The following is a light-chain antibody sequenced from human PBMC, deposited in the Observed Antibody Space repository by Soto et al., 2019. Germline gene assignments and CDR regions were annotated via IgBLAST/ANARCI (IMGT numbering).Light chain of an antibody. CDR3: CSYAGSSTLVV. J-gene: IGLJ2*01. CDR1: SSDVGSYNL. Sequence: QSVLTQPASVSGSPGQSITISCTGTSSDVGSYNLVSWYQQHPGKAPKLMIYEGSKRPSGVSNRFSGSKSGNTASLTISGLQAEDGADYYCCSYAGSSTLVVFGGGTKLTVL. CDR2: EGS. V-gene: IGLV2-23*01.